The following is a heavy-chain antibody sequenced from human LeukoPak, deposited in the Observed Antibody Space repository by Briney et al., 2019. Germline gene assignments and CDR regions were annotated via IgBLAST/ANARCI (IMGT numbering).Heavy chain of an antibody. J-gene: IGHJ1*01. CDR3: AILWYYYDSSGYYQAEYFQH. CDR2: MNPNSGNT. V-gene: IGHV1-8*03. CDR1: GYTFTSYD. D-gene: IGHD3-22*01. Sequence: GASVKVSCKASGYTFTSYDINWVRQATGQGLEWMGWMNPNSGNTGYAQKFQGRVTITRKTSISTAYMELSSLRSEDTAVYYCAILWYYYDSSGYYQAEYFQHWGQGTLVTVSS.